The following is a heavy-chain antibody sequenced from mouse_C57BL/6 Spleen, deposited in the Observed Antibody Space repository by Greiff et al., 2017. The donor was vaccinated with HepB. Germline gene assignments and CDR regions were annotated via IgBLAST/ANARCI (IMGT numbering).Heavy chain of an antibody. CDR1: GYSITSGYD. Sequence: EVKLVESGPGMVKPSQSLSLTCTVTGYSITSGYDWHWIRHFPGNKLEWMGYISYSGSTNYNPSLKSRISITHDTSKNHFFLKLNSVTTEDTATYYCARAPYYYGSSYGYFDVWGTGTTVTVSS. V-gene: IGHV3-1*01. D-gene: IGHD1-1*01. CDR2: ISYSGST. CDR3: ARAPYYYGSSYGYFDV. J-gene: IGHJ1*03.